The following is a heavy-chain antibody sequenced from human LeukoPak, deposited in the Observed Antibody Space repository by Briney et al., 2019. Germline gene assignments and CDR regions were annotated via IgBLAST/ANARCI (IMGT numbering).Heavy chain of an antibody. D-gene: IGHD3-3*01. V-gene: IGHV3-7*01. CDR2: IKQDGSEK. CDR3: ARDPSFYDFWSGEFGYYYYMDV. J-gene: IGHJ6*03. Sequence: GGSLRLSRAASGFTFSSYWMSWVRQAPGKGLEWVANIKQDGSEKYYVDSVKGRFTISRDNAKNSLYLQMNSLRAEDTAVYYCARDPSFYDFWSGEFGYYYYMDVWGKGTTVTVSS. CDR1: GFTFSSYW.